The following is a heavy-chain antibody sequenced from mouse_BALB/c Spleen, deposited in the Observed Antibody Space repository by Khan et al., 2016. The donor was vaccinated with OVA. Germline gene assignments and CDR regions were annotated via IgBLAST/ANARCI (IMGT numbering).Heavy chain of an antibody. CDR3: ARGNYYGYYFDY. Sequence: EVQLQESGPGLVKPSQSLSLTCTVTGYSITSGYAWNWLRQFHGNKLEWMGYISYSGVTSYTPSLKSRISITRDPSKNQFFLQLNSVTTEDTATYFCARGNYYGYYFDYWGQGTTLTVSS. CDR2: ISYSGVT. J-gene: IGHJ2*01. V-gene: IGHV3-2*02. D-gene: IGHD1-1*01. CDR1: GYSITSGYA.